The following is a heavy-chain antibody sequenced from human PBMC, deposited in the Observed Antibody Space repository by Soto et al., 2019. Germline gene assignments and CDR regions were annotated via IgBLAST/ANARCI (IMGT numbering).Heavy chain of an antibody. CDR2: IWYDGSNK. CDR3: ARARPSIVVVPAAHDY. J-gene: IGHJ4*02. Sequence: GGSLRLSCAASGFTFSSYGMHWVRQAPGKGLEWVAVIWYDGSNKYYADSVKGRFTISRDNSKNTLYLQMNSLRAEDTAVYYCARARPSIVVVPAAHDYWGQGTLVTVSS. V-gene: IGHV3-33*01. D-gene: IGHD2-2*01. CDR1: GFTFSSYG.